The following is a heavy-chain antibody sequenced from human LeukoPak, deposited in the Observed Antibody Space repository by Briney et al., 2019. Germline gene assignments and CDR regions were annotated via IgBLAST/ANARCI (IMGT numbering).Heavy chain of an antibody. CDR1: GGFISCYY. D-gene: IGHD1-1*01. J-gene: IGHJ4*02. CDR2: IYYSGTT. CDR3: ARQITLERRHPYYLDN. V-gene: IGHV4-59*08. Sequence: SETLSLTCTVSGGFISCYYWSWLRQPPGKGLEWIGYIYYSGTTNYNPSLKSRVTISVDTSRNQFSLKMTSVTAADTAVYYCARQITLERRHPYYLDNWGQGTLVTVSS.